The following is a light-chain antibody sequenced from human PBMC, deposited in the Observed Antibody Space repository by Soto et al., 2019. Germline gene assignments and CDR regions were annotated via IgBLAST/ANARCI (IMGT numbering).Light chain of an antibody. CDR3: GSSAPSRTFV. J-gene: IGLJ1*01. V-gene: IGLV2-23*01. Sequence: QSALTQPASVSGSPGQSITISCTGSSSAVGSYRFVSRYQHHPGKVPKLIIYEGGKRPSGVSNRFSGSEPGNTASLTISGLQAEDEADYYCGSSAPSRTFVFGTGTKVTVL. CDR1: SSAVGSYRF. CDR2: EGG.